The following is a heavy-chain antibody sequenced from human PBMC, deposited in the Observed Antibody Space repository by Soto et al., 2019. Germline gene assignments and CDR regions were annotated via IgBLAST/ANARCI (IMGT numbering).Heavy chain of an antibody. J-gene: IGHJ3*02. CDR2: VLYSRNT. Sequence: PSETMSLTCAVSGGPIRAYHWTWIRQPPGKGLEWIGYVLYSRNTKYNPSLKSRVTISVDTSKNQFSLRLSSVTAADTAVYYCAKWSLGTYCDRLDDVFDIWGQGTMVTVSS. CDR1: GGPIRAYH. CDR3: AKWSLGTYCDRLDDVFDI. D-gene: IGHD3-22*01. V-gene: IGHV4-59*01.